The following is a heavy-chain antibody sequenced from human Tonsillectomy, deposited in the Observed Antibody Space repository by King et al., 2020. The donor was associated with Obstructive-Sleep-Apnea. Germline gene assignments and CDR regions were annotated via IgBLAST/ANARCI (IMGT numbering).Heavy chain of an antibody. J-gene: IGHJ6*02. CDR3: SRPPVATIRNYGMDV. Sequence: VQLVESGGGLVKPGGSLRLSCAASGFTFSVYSMSWVRQAPGMGLEWVSSISSSSDYIYYADSVKGRFTISRDNAKNSLYLQMNSLRAEDTAVYFWSRPPVATIRNYGMDVWGQGTTVTVSS. CDR1: GFTFSVYS. V-gene: IGHV3-21*01. D-gene: IGHD5-12*01. CDR2: ISSSSDYI.